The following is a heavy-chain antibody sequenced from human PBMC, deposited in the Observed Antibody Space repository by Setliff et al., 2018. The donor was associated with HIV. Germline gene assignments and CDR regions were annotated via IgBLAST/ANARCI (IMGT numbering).Heavy chain of an antibody. Sequence: GASVKVSCKASGYTFTSYYMHWVRQAPGQGLEWMGIINPSGGSTSYAQKFQGRVTMTRDTSTSTVYMELSSLRSEDTAVYYCARVPSEYYNFWSGYSTPFDYWGQGTLVTVSS. J-gene: IGHJ4*02. D-gene: IGHD3-3*01. CDR3: ARVPSEYYNFWSGYSTPFDY. V-gene: IGHV1-46*01. CDR2: INPSGGST. CDR1: GYTFTSYY.